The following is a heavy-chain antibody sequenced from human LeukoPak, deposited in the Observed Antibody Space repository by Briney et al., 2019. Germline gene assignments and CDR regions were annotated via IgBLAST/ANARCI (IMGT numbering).Heavy chain of an antibody. Sequence: PGGSLRLSCAASGFTFSTYAMTWVRQAPGKGLEWVSSITGSGDGTSAADSVTGRFSISRDNSKNTLYLQMNSLRAEDTAVYYCARDSSYYGSGSYLTRYYFDYWGQGTLVTVSS. J-gene: IGHJ4*02. D-gene: IGHD3-10*01. CDR1: GFTFSTYA. CDR3: ARDSSYYGSGSYLTRYYFDY. CDR2: ITGSGDGT. V-gene: IGHV3-23*01.